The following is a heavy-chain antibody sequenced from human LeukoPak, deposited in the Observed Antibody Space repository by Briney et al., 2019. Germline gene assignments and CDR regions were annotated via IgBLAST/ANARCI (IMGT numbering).Heavy chain of an antibody. J-gene: IGHJ3*02. Sequence: PGGSLRLSCAASGFTFSSYEMNWVRQAPGKGLEWVSYISSSGSTIYYADSVKGRFTISRDNSKNTLYLQMNSLRAEDTAVYYCARDRVSRHHAFDIWGQGTMVTVSS. CDR2: ISSSGSTI. CDR3: ARDRVSRHHAFDI. V-gene: IGHV3-48*03. CDR1: GFTFSSYE.